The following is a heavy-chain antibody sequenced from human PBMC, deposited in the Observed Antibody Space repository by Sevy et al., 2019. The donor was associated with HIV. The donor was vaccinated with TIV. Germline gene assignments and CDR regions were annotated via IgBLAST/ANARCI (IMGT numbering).Heavy chain of an antibody. CDR2: VSFDGARN. J-gene: IGHJ6*02. Sequence: GGSLRLSCEASGFTFSSYAMHWVRQAPGKGLEWVALVSFDGARNYYADSVKGRFTISRDDSENTLYLQMNSLRPEDTAVYYCGREIDVDVGATHARYDYYYGMDVWGRGTTVTVSS. CDR3: GREIDVDVGATHARYDYYYGMDV. D-gene: IGHD5-12*01. V-gene: IGHV3-30-3*01. CDR1: GFTFSSYA.